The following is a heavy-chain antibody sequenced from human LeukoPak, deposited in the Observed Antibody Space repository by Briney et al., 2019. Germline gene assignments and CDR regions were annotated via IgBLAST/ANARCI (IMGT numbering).Heavy chain of an antibody. CDR3: ARLGRGVSTRGGLFDP. CDR2: INHSGST. J-gene: IGHJ5*02. V-gene: IGHV4-34*01. D-gene: IGHD3-10*01. Sequence: SETLSLTCAVYGGSFSGYYWSWIRQPPGKGLEWVGEINHSGSTNYNPSLKSRVTISVDTSKNQFSLKLSSVTAADTAVYYCARLGRGVSTRGGLFDPWGQGTLVTVSS. CDR1: GGSFSGYY.